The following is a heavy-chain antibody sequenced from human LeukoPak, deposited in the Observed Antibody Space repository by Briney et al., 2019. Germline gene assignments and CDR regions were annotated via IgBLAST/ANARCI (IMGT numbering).Heavy chain of an antibody. J-gene: IGHJ4*02. V-gene: IGHV3-21*01. Sequence: GGSLRLSCAASGFTFSSYGMHWVRQAPGKGLEWVSSISSSSSYIYYADSVKGRFTISRDNAKNSLYLQMNSLRAEDTAVYYCAKDASRHGDGPGYWGQGTLVTVSS. CDR2: ISSSSSYI. CDR3: AKDASRHGDGPGY. D-gene: IGHD4-17*01. CDR1: GFTFSSYG.